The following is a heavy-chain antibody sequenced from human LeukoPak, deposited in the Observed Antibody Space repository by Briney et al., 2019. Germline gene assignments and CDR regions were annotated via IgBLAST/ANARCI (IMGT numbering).Heavy chain of an antibody. CDR3: ARDLYSSTWNDAFDI. CDR1: GGSISSYY. J-gene: IGHJ3*02. D-gene: IGHD6-13*01. V-gene: IGHV4-4*07. CDR2: IYTSGST. Sequence: PSETLSLTCSVSGGSISSYYWGWIRQPAGQGLEWIGRIYTSGSTNYSPSLKSRVTMSVDTSKNQFSLKLSSVTAADTAVYYCARDLYSSTWNDAFDIWGQGTMVTVSS.